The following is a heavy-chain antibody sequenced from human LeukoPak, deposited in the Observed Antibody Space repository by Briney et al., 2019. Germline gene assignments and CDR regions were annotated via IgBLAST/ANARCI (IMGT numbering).Heavy chain of an antibody. CDR3: ARWRTAKTAFDY. Sequence: SETLSLTCSVSGGSISSSSYYWGWIRRPPGKGLEWIASIYYSGTTHYNPSLKSRVTMSVDTSKNQFSLKLSAVTAADTAVYYCARWRTAKTAFDYWGQGTLVTVSS. CDR2: IYYSGTT. D-gene: IGHD2-21*02. CDR1: GGSISSSSYY. J-gene: IGHJ4*02. V-gene: IGHV4-39*01.